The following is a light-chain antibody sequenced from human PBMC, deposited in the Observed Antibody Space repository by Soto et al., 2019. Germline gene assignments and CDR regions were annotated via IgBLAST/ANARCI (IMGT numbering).Light chain of an antibody. V-gene: IGKV1-39*01. CDR2: AAS. J-gene: IGKJ5*01. CDR1: QSVSRY. Sequence: DVQMTQSPSSLSALVGDRVTITCRASQSVSRYLNLYQHKPGKAPKLLINAASNLRSGVPSRFSGSGSGTDFTLTIDGLQPEDFAVYYCQQSYITPPITFGQGTRLEI. CDR3: QQSYITPPIT.